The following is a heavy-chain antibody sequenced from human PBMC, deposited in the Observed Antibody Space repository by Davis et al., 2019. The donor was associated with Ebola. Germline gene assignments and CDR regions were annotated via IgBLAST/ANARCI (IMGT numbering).Heavy chain of an antibody. CDR1: GFTFSSYA. D-gene: IGHD6-19*01. CDR3: AKKVPGIRPFDY. CDR2: ISYDGSNK. V-gene: IGHV3-30-3*02. Sequence: GESLKISCAASGFTFSSYAMHWVRQAPGKGLEWVAVISYDGSNKYYADSVKGRFTISRDNSKNTVCLQMNSLRAEDTAIYYCAKKVPGIRPFDYWGQGTLVSVSS. J-gene: IGHJ4*02.